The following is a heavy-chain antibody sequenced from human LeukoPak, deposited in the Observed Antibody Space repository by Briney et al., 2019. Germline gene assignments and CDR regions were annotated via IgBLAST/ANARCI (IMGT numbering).Heavy chain of an antibody. Sequence: SETLSLTCAVYGGSFSGYYWSWIRQPPGKGLEWIGEINHSGSTNYNPSLKSRVTISVDTSKNQFSLKLSSVTAADTAVYYCARGRNYYDSSGYYYRGRPYYFDYWGQGTLVTVSS. CDR2: INHSGST. D-gene: IGHD3-22*01. J-gene: IGHJ4*02. V-gene: IGHV4-34*01. CDR3: ARGRNYYDSSGYYYRGRPYYFDY. CDR1: GGSFSGYY.